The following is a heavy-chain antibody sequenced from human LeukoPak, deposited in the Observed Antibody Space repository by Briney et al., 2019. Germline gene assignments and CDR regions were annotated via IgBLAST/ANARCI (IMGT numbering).Heavy chain of an antibody. Sequence: ASVTVSCKASGYTFTGYYMHWVRQAPGQRLEWMGWINAGIGNTKYSQKFQGRVAITRDTSASTAYMELSSLRSEDTAVYYCARTQGVFYGGNFGAFHIWGQGTMVTVSS. J-gene: IGHJ3*02. CDR3: ARTQGVFYGGNFGAFHI. D-gene: IGHD4-23*01. CDR1: GYTFTGYY. CDR2: INAGIGNT. V-gene: IGHV1-3*01.